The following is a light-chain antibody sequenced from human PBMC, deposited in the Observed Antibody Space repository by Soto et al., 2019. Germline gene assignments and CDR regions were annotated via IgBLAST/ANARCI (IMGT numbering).Light chain of an antibody. J-gene: IGLJ3*02. V-gene: IGLV2-8*01. CDR1: SSDVGGYNY. CDR2: EVS. Sequence: QSALTQPPSASGSPGQSVTISCTGTSSDVGGYNYVSWYQQHPGKAPKLMIYEVSKRPSGLPDRFSGPKSGNTASLTVSGPQAEEGADYYCRSYAGSTITVFGGGTKLPVL. CDR3: RSYAGSTITV.